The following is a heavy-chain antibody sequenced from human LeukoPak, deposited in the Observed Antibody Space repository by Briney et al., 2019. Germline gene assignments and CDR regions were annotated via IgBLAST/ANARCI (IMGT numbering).Heavy chain of an antibody. CDR1: GFTFSSYA. CDR3: ARATPEYNWNSPFDY. CDR2: ISYDGSNK. J-gene: IGHJ4*02. D-gene: IGHD1-7*01. Sequence: GGSLRLSCAASGFTFSSYAMHWVRQAPGKGLEWVAVISYDGSNKYYADSVKGRFTISRDNSKNTLYLQMNSLRAEGTAVYYCARATPEYNWNSPFDYWGQGTLVTVSS. V-gene: IGHV3-30-3*01.